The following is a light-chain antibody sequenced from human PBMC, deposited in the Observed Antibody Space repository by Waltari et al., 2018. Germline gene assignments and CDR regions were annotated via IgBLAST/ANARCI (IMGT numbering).Light chain of an antibody. CDR2: GAS. J-gene: IGKJ2*01. Sequence: EIVMTQSPATLSVSPGERAVLSCRASQSVTTNLAWYQQKPGQAPRLPLYGASTRATNIPARFSGSGSGTEFNLTISSLQSEDFAVYYCHQYNNGPPYNFGQGTKLEI. CDR1: QSVTTN. CDR3: HQYNNGPPYN. V-gene: IGKV3-15*01.